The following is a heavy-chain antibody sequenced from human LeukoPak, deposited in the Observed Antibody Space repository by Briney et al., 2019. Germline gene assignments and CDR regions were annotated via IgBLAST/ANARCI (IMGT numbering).Heavy chain of an antibody. CDR1: GFTFSSYS. CDR3: ARDRGQTGYYWSYYYYMDV. V-gene: IGHV3-48*01. D-gene: IGHD3-9*01. Sequence: GGSLRLSCEASGFTFSSYSMNWVRQAPGKGLEWVSCVSGGSGTMYYADSVKGRFTISRDNAKNSLYLQMNSLRAEDTAVYYCARDRGQTGYYWSYYYYMDVWGKGTTVTVSS. J-gene: IGHJ6*03. CDR2: VSGGSGTM.